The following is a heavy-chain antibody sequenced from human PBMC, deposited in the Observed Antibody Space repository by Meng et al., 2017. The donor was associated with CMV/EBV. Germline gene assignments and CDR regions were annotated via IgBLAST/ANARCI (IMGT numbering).Heavy chain of an antibody. V-gene: IGHV4-61*01. J-gene: IGHJ3*02. Sequence: SETLSLTCTVSGGSVSSGSYYWSWIRQPPGKGLEWIGYIYYSGSTNYNPSHKSRVTISVDTSKNQFSLKLSSVTAADTAVYYCARDIIAAAKFDAFDIWGQGTMVTVSS. D-gene: IGHD6-13*01. CDR2: IYYSGST. CDR1: GGSVSSGSYY. CDR3: ARDIIAAAKFDAFDI.